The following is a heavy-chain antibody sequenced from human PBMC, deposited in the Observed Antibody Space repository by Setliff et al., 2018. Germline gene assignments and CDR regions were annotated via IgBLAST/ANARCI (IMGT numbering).Heavy chain of an antibody. CDR3: ARGYSGYDYLKPFDY. Sequence: LTCTVSGGSISSSSYYWGWIRQPPGKGLEWIGSIYYSGSTYYNPSLKSRVTISVDTSKNQFSLRLSSVTAADTAVYYCARGYSGYDYLKPFDYWGQGTLVTVSS. J-gene: IGHJ4*02. CDR1: GGSISSSSYY. D-gene: IGHD5-12*01. V-gene: IGHV4-39*01. CDR2: IYYSGST.